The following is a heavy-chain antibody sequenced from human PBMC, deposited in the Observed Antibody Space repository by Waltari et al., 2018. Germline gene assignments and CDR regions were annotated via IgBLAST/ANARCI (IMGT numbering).Heavy chain of an antibody. CDR3: TSRNRENFDPYDAFDI. D-gene: IGHD3-9*01. Sequence: EVQLVESGGGLVKPGGSLRLSCAASAFTFSNAWLSWVRQASGNGLEWVGRIKSKTDGGTTDYAAPVKGRFTISRDDSKNTLYLQMNSLKTEDTAVYYCTSRNRENFDPYDAFDIWGQGTMVTVSS. CDR2: IKSKTDGGTT. J-gene: IGHJ3*02. CDR1: AFTFSNAW. V-gene: IGHV3-15*01.